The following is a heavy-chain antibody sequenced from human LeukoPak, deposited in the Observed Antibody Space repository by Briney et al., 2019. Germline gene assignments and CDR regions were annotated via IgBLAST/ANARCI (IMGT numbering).Heavy chain of an antibody. CDR3: ARGPQWEPLDY. Sequence: GGSLRLSCAASGFTFSSYWMHWVRQAPGKGLVWVSRINSDGSSTSYADSVKGRFTISRDNAKNTLYLQMNSLRAEDTAVYYCARGPQWEPLDYWGQGTLVTVSS. V-gene: IGHV3-74*01. CDR1: GFTFSSYW. J-gene: IGHJ4*02. D-gene: IGHD1-26*01. CDR2: INSDGSST.